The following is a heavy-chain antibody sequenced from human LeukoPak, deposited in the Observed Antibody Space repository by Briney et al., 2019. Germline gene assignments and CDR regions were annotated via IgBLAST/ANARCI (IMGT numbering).Heavy chain of an antibody. CDR2: IYPGDSDT. V-gene: IGHV5-51*01. CDR3: ATVHYRSMVYAFAY. J-gene: IGHJ4*02. CDR1: GYSFTTNW. Sequence: GESLKISGKGSGYSFTTNWFGWVRQMPGKGLEWMGIIYPGDSDTRYSPSFQGQVTISADKSISTAYLQWSSLKASDTAMYYCATVHYRSMVYAFAYWGQGALVTVSS. D-gene: IGHD2-8*01.